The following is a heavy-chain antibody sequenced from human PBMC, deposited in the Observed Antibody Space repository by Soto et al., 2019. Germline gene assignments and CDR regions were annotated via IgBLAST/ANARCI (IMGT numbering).Heavy chain of an antibody. CDR1: GGSITSHY. Sequence: PSETLSLTCSVSGGSITSHYCSWFRQPPGKGLEWIGYIHHSGSTSYNPSLKSRVTMSVDTSKNHFSLKVNSVTAADTALYYCARQCFGQLHRLVDVWGPGTTGTVSS. V-gene: IGHV4-59*08. D-gene: IGHD2-21*01. CDR3: ARQCFGQLHRLVDV. J-gene: IGHJ6*02. CDR2: IHHSGST.